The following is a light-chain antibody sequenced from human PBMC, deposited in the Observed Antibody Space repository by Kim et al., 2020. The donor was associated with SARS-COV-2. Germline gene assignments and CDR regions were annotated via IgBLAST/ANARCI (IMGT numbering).Light chain of an antibody. CDR1: QSVSSRF. V-gene: IGKV3-20*01. CDR3: QLYVSSPPRVT. Sequence: DIVLTQSPGTLSLSPGERATLSCRASQSVSSRFLAWYQQKPGQAPRPLNYGTSSRATGIPDRFSGTGSGTDFTLTISRLEPEDFAVYYCQLYVSSPPRVTFGGGTKVDIK. CDR2: GTS. J-gene: IGKJ4*01.